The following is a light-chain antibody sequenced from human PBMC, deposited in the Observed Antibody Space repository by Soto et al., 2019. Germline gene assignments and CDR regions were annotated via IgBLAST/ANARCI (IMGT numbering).Light chain of an antibody. J-gene: IGLJ1*01. Sequence: QSVLTQPASVSGSPGQSIAISCTGTSGDVGGYDYVSWYQQHPDKAPKLMIYEVTKRPSWVSNRFSGSKSGNTASLTISGLQHEDEADYYCSSHTSGSTRVFGSGTKPTVL. CDR1: SGDVGGYDY. CDR3: SSHTSGSTRV. CDR2: EVT. V-gene: IGLV2-14*01.